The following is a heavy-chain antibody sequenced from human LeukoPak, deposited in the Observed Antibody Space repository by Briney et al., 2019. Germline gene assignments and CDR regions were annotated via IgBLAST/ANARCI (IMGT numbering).Heavy chain of an antibody. V-gene: IGHV3-7*01. Sequence: GGSLRLSCAASRLTFRTHWMNWVRQAPGKGLEWVANIKPDGSETYYVDSVKGRFTVTRDNAKNSLYLQMNSLRPEDTAVYYCARDAGYGYWVIDYWGQGTLVTVSS. CDR1: RLTFRTHW. D-gene: IGHD5-18*01. J-gene: IGHJ4*02. CDR2: IKPDGSET. CDR3: ARDAGYGYWVIDY.